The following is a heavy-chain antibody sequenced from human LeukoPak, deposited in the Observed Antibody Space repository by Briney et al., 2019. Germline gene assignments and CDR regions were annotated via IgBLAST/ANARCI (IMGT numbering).Heavy chain of an antibody. CDR3: VKDRPTWPIDY. CDR2: ISSSGVTT. D-gene: IGHD5-12*01. J-gene: IGHJ4*02. CDR1: GFTFTSYS. Sequence: QTGGSLRLSCAASGFTFTSYSMSWVRQAPGKGLEWVSAISSSGVTTYYADSVKGRFTISRDNSKNTLYLQVNSLRAEDTAVYYCVKDRPTWPIDYWGQGTLVTVSS. V-gene: IGHV3-23*01.